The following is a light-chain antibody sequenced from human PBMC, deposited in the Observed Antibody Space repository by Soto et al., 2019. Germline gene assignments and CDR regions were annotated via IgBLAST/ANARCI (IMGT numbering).Light chain of an antibody. J-gene: IGKJ1*01. CDR3: LQHYSLPWT. Sequence: EIVMTQSPGTVSVFPGETVTLSCRSSQSVSGYLDWFHQKPGQAPRLVLLRIFTRSIGVPARFSGSGSETEFTHTISGLPSEDSGVYYCLQHYSLPWTFGQGTKGEIK. CDR2: RIF. V-gene: IGKV3-15*01. CDR1: QSVSGY.